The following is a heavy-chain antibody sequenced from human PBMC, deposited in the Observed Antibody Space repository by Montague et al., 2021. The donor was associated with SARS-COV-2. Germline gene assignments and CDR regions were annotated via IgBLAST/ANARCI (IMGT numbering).Heavy chain of an antibody. CDR3: ARHAYWDWYYFDY. D-gene: IGHD2-21*01. V-gene: IGHV4-59*08. J-gene: IGHJ4*02. CDR2: IYHYGSA. Sequence: SETLSLTCSVSGGSISSSYWSWIRQPPGKGLEWIGYIYHYGSAKYNPSLKSRVTISVDTSKNQFSLKLSSVTAVDTAVYYCARHAYWDWYYFDYWGQGTPVTVSS. CDR1: GGSISSSY.